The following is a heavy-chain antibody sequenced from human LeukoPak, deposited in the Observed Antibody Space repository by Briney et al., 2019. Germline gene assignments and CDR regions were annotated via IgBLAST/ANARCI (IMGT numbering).Heavy chain of an antibody. Sequence: GASVKLSCKASGGTFSSYAISWVRQAPGQGLDWMGKIIPISGTTNYAQKFKGRVTFTADESKSTAYMQSSSLRSEDTALYYCARKLRLGGNWFDPWGQGTLVTLSS. D-gene: IGHD1-26*01. CDR2: IIPISGTT. CDR1: GGTFSSYA. CDR3: ARKLRLGGNWFDP. J-gene: IGHJ5*02. V-gene: IGHV1-69*13.